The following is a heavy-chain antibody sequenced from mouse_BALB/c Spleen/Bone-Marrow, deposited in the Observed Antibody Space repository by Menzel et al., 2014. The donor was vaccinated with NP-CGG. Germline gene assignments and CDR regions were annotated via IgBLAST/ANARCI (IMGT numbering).Heavy chain of an antibody. J-gene: IGHJ1*01. CDR2: IRNKANGYTT. D-gene: IGHD2-4*01. CDR3: ARDTVITTHWYFDV. CDR1: GFTFTDYY. Sequence: EVMLVESGGGLGQPGGSLRLSCAPSGFTFTDYYMSWVRQPPGKALEWLGFIRNKANGYTTEYSASVKGRFTISRDNSQSILYLQMNTLRAEDSATYYCARDTVITTHWYFDVWGAGATVTVSS. V-gene: IGHV7-3*02.